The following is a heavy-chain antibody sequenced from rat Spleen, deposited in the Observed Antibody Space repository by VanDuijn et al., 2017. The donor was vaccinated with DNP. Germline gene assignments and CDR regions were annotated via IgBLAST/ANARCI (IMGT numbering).Heavy chain of an antibody. CDR2: ISTSGGST. V-gene: IGHV5-46*01. CDR3: ATDAVAY. J-gene: IGHJ3*01. Sequence: EVQLVESGGGLVQPGRSMKLSCAASGFTFSSFPMAWVRHAPTKGLEWVATISTSGGSTYYRDSVKGRFTISRDNAKSTLYLQMDSLRSEDTATYYCATDAVAYWGQGTLVTVSS. CDR1: GFTFSSFP.